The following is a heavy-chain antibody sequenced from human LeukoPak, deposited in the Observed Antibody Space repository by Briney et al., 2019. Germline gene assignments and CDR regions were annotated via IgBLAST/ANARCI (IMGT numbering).Heavy chain of an antibody. CDR3: ARGHSSAYQPLDY. CDR2: VYYSGSL. Sequence: PSQTLFLPCTVSGGSISGGGYYWSWIRQHPGKGLEWIGYVYYSGSLNYNPSLKSRLTISVDTSRNQFSLKLNSMTAADTAVYFCARGHSSAYQPLDYWGQGTLVTVSS. CDR1: GGSISGGGYY. V-gene: IGHV4-31*03. J-gene: IGHJ4*02. D-gene: IGHD3-22*01.